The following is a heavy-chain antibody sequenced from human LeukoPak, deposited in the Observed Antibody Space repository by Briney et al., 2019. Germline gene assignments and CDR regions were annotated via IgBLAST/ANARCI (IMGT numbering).Heavy chain of an antibody. V-gene: IGHV4-59*01. D-gene: IGHD6-13*01. J-gene: IGHJ4*02. Sequence: SETLSLTCTVSGGSISSYYWSWIRQPPGKGLEWIGYIYYSGSTNYNPSLKSRVTISVDTSKNQFSLKLSSVTAADTAVYYCARAAAGTESVDYWGQETLVTVSS. CDR1: GGSISSYY. CDR2: IYYSGST. CDR3: ARAAAGTESVDY.